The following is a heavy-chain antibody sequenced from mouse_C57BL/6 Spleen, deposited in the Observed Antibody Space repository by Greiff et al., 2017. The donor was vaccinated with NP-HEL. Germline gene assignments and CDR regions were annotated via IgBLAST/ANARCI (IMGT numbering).Heavy chain of an antibody. Sequence: QVQLKQSGPELVKPGASVKISCKASGYAFSSSWMNWVKQRPGKGLEWIGRIYPGDGDTNYNGKFKGKATLTADKSSSTAYMQLSSLTSEDSAVYFCARSDYGSSYGYYFDYWGQGTTLTVSS. D-gene: IGHD1-1*01. V-gene: IGHV1-82*01. CDR3: ARSDYGSSYGYYFDY. J-gene: IGHJ2*01. CDR2: IYPGDGDT. CDR1: GYAFSSSW.